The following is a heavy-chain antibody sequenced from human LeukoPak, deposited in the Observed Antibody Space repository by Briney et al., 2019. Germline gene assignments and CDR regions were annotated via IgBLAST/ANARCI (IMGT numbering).Heavy chain of an antibody. V-gene: IGHV3-33*06. CDR1: GFTFSSYG. CDR3: AKNGGSSITSWFDY. Sequence: GGSLRLSCAASGFTFSSYGMHWVRQAPGKGLEWVALIWYDGSNKKYADSVKGRFTISRDNSKNTLYLQMNSLRAEDTAVYYCAKNGGSSITSWFDYWGQGTLVTVSS. D-gene: IGHD2-2*01. J-gene: IGHJ4*02. CDR2: IWYDGSNK.